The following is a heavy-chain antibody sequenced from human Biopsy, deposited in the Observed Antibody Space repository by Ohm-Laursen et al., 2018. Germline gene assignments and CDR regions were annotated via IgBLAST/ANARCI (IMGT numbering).Heavy chain of an antibody. V-gene: IGHV3-74*01. Sequence: SLRLSCAASGFIFSSYWLHWLRQVPGKGLVWVSRIKTDGNVITYADSVKGRFTISRDNAKNRLYLQMNSLRAEDSALYYCARDLSGKDDYWGQGTLVTVSS. CDR3: ARDLSGKDDY. J-gene: IGHJ4*02. D-gene: IGHD1-20*01. CDR2: IKTDGNVI. CDR1: GFIFSSYW.